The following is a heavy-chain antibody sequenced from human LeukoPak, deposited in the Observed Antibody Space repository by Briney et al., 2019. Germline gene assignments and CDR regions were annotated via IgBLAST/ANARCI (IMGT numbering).Heavy chain of an antibody. D-gene: IGHD3-9*01. V-gene: IGHV1-18*01. CDR2: ISTYNGNT. Sequence: ASVKVSCKASGYTFINYGISWVRQAPGQGLEWMGWISTYNGNTNYAQKLQGRVTMTTDTSTSTAYMELRSLRSDDTAVYYCARTLVTVFYYSDYWGQGTLVTVSS. CDR1: GYTFINYG. J-gene: IGHJ4*02. CDR3: ARTLVTVFYYSDY.